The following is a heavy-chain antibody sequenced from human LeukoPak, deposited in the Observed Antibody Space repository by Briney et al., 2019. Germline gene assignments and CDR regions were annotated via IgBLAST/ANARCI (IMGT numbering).Heavy chain of an antibody. CDR1: GGSISSSSYY. CDR3: ANTISGTYADAFHI. D-gene: IGHD1-26*01. Sequence: SETLSLTCTVSGGSISSSSYYWGWIRQPPGKGLEWIVSIYYSKSTYYNPSLKSRVTISVDTSKNQFSLKLSSVSAADTAMYYCANTISGTYADAFHIWGQGTVVTVSS. J-gene: IGHJ3*02. CDR2: IYYSKST. V-gene: IGHV4-39*01.